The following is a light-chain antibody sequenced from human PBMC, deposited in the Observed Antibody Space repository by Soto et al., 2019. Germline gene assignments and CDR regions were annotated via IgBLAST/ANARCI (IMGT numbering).Light chain of an antibody. CDR2: GAS. CDR1: QSVSSSY. J-gene: IGKJ4*01. CDR3: QQYGSSPVLT. V-gene: IGKV3-20*01. Sequence: EIVLTQSPGTLSLSLGERATLSCRASQSVSSSYLAWYQQKPGQAPRLLIYGASSRATGIPDRFSGSGSGTDFTLTISRLEPEDFAVYYCQQYGSSPVLTFGGGTKVDIK.